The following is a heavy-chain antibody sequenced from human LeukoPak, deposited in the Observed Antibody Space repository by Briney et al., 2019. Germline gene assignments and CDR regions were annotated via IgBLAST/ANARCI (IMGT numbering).Heavy chain of an antibody. CDR1: GGSISSYY. V-gene: IGHV4-59*08. D-gene: IGHD5-18*01. CDR3: ARGAYSYGYAFDI. Sequence: KSSETLSLTCTVSGGSISSYYWSWIRQPPGKGLEWIGYIYYSGSTNYNPSLKSRVTISVDTSKNQFSLKLSSVTAADTAVYYCARGAYSYGYAFDIWGQGTMVTVSS. CDR2: IYYSGST. J-gene: IGHJ3*02.